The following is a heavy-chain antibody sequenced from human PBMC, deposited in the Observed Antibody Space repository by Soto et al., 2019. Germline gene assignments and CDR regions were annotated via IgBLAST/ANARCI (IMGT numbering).Heavy chain of an antibody. Sequence: QVQLQESGPGLVKPSQTLSLTCTVSGGSISSGGYYWSWIRQHPGKGLEWIGYIYYSGSTYYNPXRXSXXTITVDTSKNQFSLKLSSVTAADTAVYCCARGVIHWGQGTLVTVSS. CDR2: IYYSGST. J-gene: IGHJ4*02. D-gene: IGHD2-21*01. CDR1: GGSISSGGYY. V-gene: IGHV4-31*01. CDR3: ARGVIH.